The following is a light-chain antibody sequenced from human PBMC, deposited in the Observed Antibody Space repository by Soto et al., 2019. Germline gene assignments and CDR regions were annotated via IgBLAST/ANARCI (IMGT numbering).Light chain of an antibody. CDR2: AAS. Sequence: EIVMTQSPATLSVSPGERATLSCRASQSVGGNLAWYQQKPGQPPRLLIYAASSRPTRIPARFSGSGSGTEFTLTISSLLSEDFAVYYCQQYNNWPPWTFGQGTKVEIK. CDR3: QQYNNWPPWT. J-gene: IGKJ1*01. V-gene: IGKV3-15*01. CDR1: QSVGGN.